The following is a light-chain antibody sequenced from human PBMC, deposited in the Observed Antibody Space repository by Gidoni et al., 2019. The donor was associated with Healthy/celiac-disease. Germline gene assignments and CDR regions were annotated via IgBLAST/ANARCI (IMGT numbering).Light chain of an antibody. V-gene: IGKV1-39*01. Sequence: DIQMTQSPSSLSASLGDRVPVTCRASPSISSYLNWYQQNPGKAPKLLIYAASSLQSGVPSRFSGSGSGTDFTLTISSLQPEDFATYYCQQSYSTPLTFGGGTKVEIK. J-gene: IGKJ4*01. CDR1: PSISSY. CDR2: AAS. CDR3: QQSYSTPLT.